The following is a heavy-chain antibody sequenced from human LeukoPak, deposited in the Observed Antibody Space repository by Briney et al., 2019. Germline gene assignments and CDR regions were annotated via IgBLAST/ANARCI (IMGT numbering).Heavy chain of an antibody. J-gene: IGHJ4*02. D-gene: IGHD5-18*01. CDR3: ARDRGYSYGFEDYFDY. CDR1: GGPFSGYY. Sequence: NSSETLSLTCAVYGGPFSGYYWSWIRQPPGKGREGIGEINHSGSTNHNPSLKSRVTISVDTSKNQFSLKLSSVTAADTAVYYCARDRGYSYGFEDYFDYWGQGTLVTVSS. CDR2: INHSGST. V-gene: IGHV4-34*01.